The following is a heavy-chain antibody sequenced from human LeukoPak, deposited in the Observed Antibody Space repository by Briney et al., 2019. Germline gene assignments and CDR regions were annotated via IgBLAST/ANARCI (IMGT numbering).Heavy chain of an antibody. CDR3: ATSESQTKFDY. CDR1: GYSFTTYW. Sequence: GESLKISCKGSGYSFTTYWIGWVRQMPGKGLQWMGIIFPGDSDTIYSPSFQGQVTISADKSINTAYLQWSSLKASDTAMYFCATSESQTKFDYWGQGTQVIVSS. J-gene: IGHJ4*02. V-gene: IGHV5-51*01. CDR2: IFPGDSDT. D-gene: IGHD1/OR15-1a*01.